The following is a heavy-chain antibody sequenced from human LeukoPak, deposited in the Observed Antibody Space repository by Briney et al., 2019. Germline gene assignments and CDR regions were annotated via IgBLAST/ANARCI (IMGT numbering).Heavy chain of an antibody. D-gene: IGHD6-19*01. Sequence: ASVKVSCKASGYTFTSYAMNWVRQAPGQGLEWMGWINTNTGNSTYAQGFTGRFVFSLDTSVSTAYLQISSLKAEDTAVYYCARVPPVAGTLNGGYYMDVWGKGTTVTVSS. V-gene: IGHV7-4-1*02. CDR2: INTNTGNS. CDR1: GYTFTSYA. J-gene: IGHJ6*03. CDR3: ARVPPVAGTLNGGYYMDV.